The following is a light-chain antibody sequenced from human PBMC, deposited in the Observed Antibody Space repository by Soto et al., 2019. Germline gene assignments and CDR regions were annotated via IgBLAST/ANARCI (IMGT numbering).Light chain of an antibody. Sequence: DIQMTQSPSTLSSSVGDRVTITCRASQSIKNWLAWYQQKPGKAPNLLIYQASILESGVPSRFSGSSTGTEFTLTISSLQPDDFATDYCQQYNSYSELSFGGGTKVQI. CDR1: QSIKNW. CDR3: QQYNSYSELS. CDR2: QAS. V-gene: IGKV1-5*03. J-gene: IGKJ4*01.